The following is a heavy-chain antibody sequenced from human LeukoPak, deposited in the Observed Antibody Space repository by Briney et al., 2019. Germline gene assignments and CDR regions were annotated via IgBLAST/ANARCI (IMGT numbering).Heavy chain of an antibody. J-gene: IGHJ4*02. CDR2: IYYSGST. D-gene: IGHD1-26*01. CDR3: TKNVGATGLDF. V-gene: IGHV4-39*07. CDR1: GGSISSSSYY. Sequence: KSSETLSLTCTVSGGSISSSSYYWGWIRQPPGKGLEWIGSIYYSGSTYYNPSLKSRVTISVDTSKNQFSLKLTSVTAADTAVYYCTKNVGATGLDFRGQGTLVTVSS.